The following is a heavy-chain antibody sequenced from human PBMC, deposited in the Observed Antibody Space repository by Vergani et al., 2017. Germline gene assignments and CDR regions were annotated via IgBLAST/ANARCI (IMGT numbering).Heavy chain of an antibody. CDR1: GYTLTELS. D-gene: IGHD1-14*01. J-gene: IGHJ4*02. CDR2: FDPEDGET. Sequence: QVQLVQSGAEVKKPGASVKVSCKVSGYTLTELSMHWVRQAPGKGLEWMGGFDPEDGETIYAEKFQGRLTMTRDTSTSTVYMDLSNLRSEDTAVYYCARPHGDIPPPDPRRLDYWGQGTLVTVSS. V-gene: IGHV1-24*01. CDR3: ARPHGDIPPPDPRRLDY.